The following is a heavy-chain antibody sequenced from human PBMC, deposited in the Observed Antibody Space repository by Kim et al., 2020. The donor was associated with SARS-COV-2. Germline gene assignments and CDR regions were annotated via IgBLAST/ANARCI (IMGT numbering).Heavy chain of an antibody. CDR2: IYYSGST. Sequence: SETLSLPCTASAGSISSSSYYWGWIRQPPGEGLDWIGSIYYSGSTYYTPSLKSRVTISVHTSKNQSSLKLSSVTAADTAVYYCARHVAVVWYHQPRSTPYRGQGILVRVPS. CDR3: ARHVAVVWYHQPRSTPY. V-gene: IGHV4-39*01. CDR1: AGSISSSSYY. D-gene: IGHD6-13*01. J-gene: IGHJ4*02.